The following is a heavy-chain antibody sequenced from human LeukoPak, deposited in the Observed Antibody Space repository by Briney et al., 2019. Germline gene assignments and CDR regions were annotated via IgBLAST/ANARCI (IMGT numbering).Heavy chain of an antibody. D-gene: IGHD3-10*01. CDR3: ARGRDYMVRRVIQSHNWFDP. J-gene: IGHJ5*02. CDR1: GGSFSGYY. Sequence: SETRSLTCAVYGGSFSGYYWSWIRQPPGKGLEWIGEINHSGSTNYNPSLKSRVTISVDTSKNQFSLKLSSVTAADTAVYYCARGRDYMVRRVIQSHNWFDPWGQGTLVTVSS. CDR2: INHSGST. V-gene: IGHV4-34*01.